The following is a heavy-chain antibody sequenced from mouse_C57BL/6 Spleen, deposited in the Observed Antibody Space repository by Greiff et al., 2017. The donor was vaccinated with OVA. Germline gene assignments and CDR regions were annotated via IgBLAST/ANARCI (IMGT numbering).Heavy chain of an antibody. Sequence: QVQLQQPGAELVMPGASVKLSCKASGYTFTSYWMHWVKQRPGQGLEWIGEIDPSDSYTNYNKKFKGKSTMTVDKSSSTAYMQLSSLTSEDSAVYYCARRVYYGNSYFDYWGQGTTLTVSS. D-gene: IGHD2-1*01. V-gene: IGHV1-69*01. J-gene: IGHJ2*01. CDR1: GYTFTSYW. CDR3: ARRVYYGNSYFDY. CDR2: IDPSDSYT.